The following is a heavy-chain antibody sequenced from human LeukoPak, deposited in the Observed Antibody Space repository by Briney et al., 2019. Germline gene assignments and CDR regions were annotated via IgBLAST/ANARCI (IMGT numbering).Heavy chain of an antibody. J-gene: IGHJ3*02. Sequence: GGSLRLSCAASGFTFSSYSMNWVRQAPGKGLEWVSSISSSSSYIYYADSVKGRFTISRDNAKNSLYLQMNSLRAEDTAVYYCARAAPSSGWTDALDIWGQGTMVTVSS. CDR2: ISSSSSYI. CDR3: ARAAPSSGWTDALDI. D-gene: IGHD6-19*01. CDR1: GFTFSSYS. V-gene: IGHV3-21*01.